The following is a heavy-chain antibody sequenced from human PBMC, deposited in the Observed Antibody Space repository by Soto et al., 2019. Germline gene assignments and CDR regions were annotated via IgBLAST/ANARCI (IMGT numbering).Heavy chain of an antibody. J-gene: IGHJ4*02. V-gene: IGHV3-23*01. CDR1: GFTFTTFA. CDR3: ATEARAGRYFDY. D-gene: IGHD6-19*01. Sequence: EVQLLESGGGLVQPGGFLRLSCAASGFTFTTFAMSWVRKAPGKGLEWVSAISGSGGGTYYADSVKGQFTVSRDNSKNTLYLQMNNLRAEDTAVYYCATEARAGRYFDYWGRGTLVSVSS. CDR2: ISGSGGGT.